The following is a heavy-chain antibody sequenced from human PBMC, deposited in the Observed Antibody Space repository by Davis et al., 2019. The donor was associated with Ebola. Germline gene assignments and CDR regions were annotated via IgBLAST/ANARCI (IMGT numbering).Heavy chain of an antibody. CDR3: AKDFYGSGSYIDA. CDR2: IRHDGFV. Sequence: PGGSLRLSCEVSGFSLSDYWMAWARQAPGKGLQWVANIRHDGFVFYADSVKGRFTISRDNAKDSLYLQMNSLRIEDTAFYYCAKDFYGSGSYIDAWGQGTLVAVSS. J-gene: IGHJ5*02. D-gene: IGHD3-10*01. CDR1: GFSLSDYW. V-gene: IGHV3-7*03.